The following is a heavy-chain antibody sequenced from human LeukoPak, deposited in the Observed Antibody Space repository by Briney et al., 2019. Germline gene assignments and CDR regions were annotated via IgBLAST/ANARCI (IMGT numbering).Heavy chain of an antibody. D-gene: IGHD2-15*01. CDR3: AKQLGYCSDGSCYFPY. CDR1: GFTFSNCA. V-gene: IGHV3-23*01. CDR2: ISNNGGYT. Sequence: GGSLRLSCAASGFTFSNCAMSWVRQAPEKGLEWVSAISNNGGYTYYADSVQGRFTISRDNSKSTLCLQMNSLRAEDTAVYYCAKQLGYCSDGSCYFPYWGQGTLVTVSS. J-gene: IGHJ4*02.